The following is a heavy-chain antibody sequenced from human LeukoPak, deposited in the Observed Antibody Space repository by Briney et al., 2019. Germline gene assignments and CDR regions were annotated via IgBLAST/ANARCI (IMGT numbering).Heavy chain of an antibody. CDR3: AKGKINHDGAFDI. Sequence: GGSLRLSCAASGFKFGAYPMSWVRHAPGKGLEWVSSISDSGGSTHYAESVRGRFSLSRDNFEKTLHLQMNRLRAEDTAVYYCAKGKINHDGAFDIWGQGTRVIVAS. J-gene: IGHJ3*02. V-gene: IGHV3-23*01. CDR1: GFKFGAYP. CDR2: ISDSGGST. D-gene: IGHD1-14*01.